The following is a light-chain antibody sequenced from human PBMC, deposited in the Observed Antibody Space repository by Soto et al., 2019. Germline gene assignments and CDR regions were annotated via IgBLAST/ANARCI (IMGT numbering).Light chain of an antibody. CDR2: GAS. J-gene: IGKJ1*01. CDR3: QQYNNWPT. Sequence: EIVMTQSPATLSVSPGERATLACRASQRVSSNLAWYQQKPGQAPRLLIYGASTRATGIPARFSGSGSGTEFTLTISSLQSEDFAVYYCQQYNNWPTLGQGTKVEIK. V-gene: IGKV3-15*01. CDR1: QRVSSN.